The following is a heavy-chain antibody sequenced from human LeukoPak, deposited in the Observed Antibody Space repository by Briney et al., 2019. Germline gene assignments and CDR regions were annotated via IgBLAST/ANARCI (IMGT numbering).Heavy chain of an antibody. CDR1: GYSISSGYY. J-gene: IGHJ4*02. CDR2: IYHSGST. CDR3: ARSAEYFDY. V-gene: IGHV4-38-2*01. Sequence: PSETLSLTCAVSGYSISSGYYWGWIRQPPGQGLEWIGSIYHSGSTYYNPSLKSRVTISVDTSKNQFSLKLSSVTAADTAVYYCARSAEYFDYWGQGTLVTVSS.